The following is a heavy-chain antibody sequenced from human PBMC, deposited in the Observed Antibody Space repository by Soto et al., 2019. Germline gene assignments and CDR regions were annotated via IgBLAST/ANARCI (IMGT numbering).Heavy chain of an antibody. CDR1: GFTFSTYW. Sequence: EVQLVESGGGLVQPGGSLRLSCAASGFTFSTYWMHWVRQAPGKGLVWVSRTNTDGSSTTYADSVEGRFTISRDNAKNTLYLQMNSLRAEDTAVYYCARGTRVIPAESDFDSWGQGTLVTVSS. V-gene: IGHV3-74*01. CDR2: TNTDGSST. D-gene: IGHD2-2*01. CDR3: ARGTRVIPAESDFDS. J-gene: IGHJ4*02.